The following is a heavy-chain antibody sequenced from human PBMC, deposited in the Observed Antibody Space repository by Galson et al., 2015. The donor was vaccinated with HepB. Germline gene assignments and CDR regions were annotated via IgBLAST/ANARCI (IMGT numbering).Heavy chain of an antibody. CDR3: ARVASRDPGIIGYGYYYDFFAMDV. CDR1: GFTFSSYA. V-gene: IGHV3-30-3*01. D-gene: IGHD3-16*01. CDR2: ISYDGSKR. J-gene: IGHJ6*02. Sequence: SLRLSCAASGFTFSSYAIHWVRQAPGKGLEWVAGISYDGSKRYYADSVKGRFTISRDDSNNMLNLQMNSLRAEDTAVSFCARVASRDPGIIGYGYYYDFFAMDVWGQGTTVTVSS.